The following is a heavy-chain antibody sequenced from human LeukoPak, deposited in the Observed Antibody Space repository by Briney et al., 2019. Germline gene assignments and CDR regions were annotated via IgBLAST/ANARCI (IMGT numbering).Heavy chain of an antibody. CDR1: GFTFSSYG. Sequence: GGSLRLSCAASGFTFSSYGMHWVRQAPGKGLEWVAFIRYDGSNKYYADSVRGRFTISRDNSKNTLYLQMNSLRAEDTAVYYCAKGMGSSGWSSYWGQGTLVTVSS. D-gene: IGHD6-19*01. CDR2: IRYDGSNK. J-gene: IGHJ4*02. V-gene: IGHV3-30*02. CDR3: AKGMGSSGWSSY.